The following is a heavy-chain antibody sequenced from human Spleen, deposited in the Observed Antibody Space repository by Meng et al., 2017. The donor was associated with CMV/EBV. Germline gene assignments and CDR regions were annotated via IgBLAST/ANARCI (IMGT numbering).Heavy chain of an antibody. J-gene: IGHJ5*02. CDR1: GFNFGSYA. V-gene: IGHV3-23*03. Sequence: GGSLRLSCVGSGFNFGSYAMSWVRQAPGKGLEWVSVIYSGSTTYYADSVKGRFTISRDNAKNSLYLQMNSLRAEDTAVYYCARDDYFDRIGSPGFYPWGQGTLVTVSS. CDR3: ARDDYFDRIGSPGFYP. D-gene: IGHD3-22*01. CDR2: IYSGSTT.